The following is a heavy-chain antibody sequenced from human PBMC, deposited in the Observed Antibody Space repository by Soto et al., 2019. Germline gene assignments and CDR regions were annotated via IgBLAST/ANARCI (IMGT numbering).Heavy chain of an antibody. CDR2: INAGNGNT. J-gene: IGHJ5*02. V-gene: IGHV1-3*01. CDR1: GYTFTSYA. Sequence: ASVKVSCKASGYTFTSYAMHWVRQAPGQRLEWMGWINAGNGNTKYSQKFQGRVTITRDTSASTAYMELSSLRSEDTAVYHCASDRGVVVPAALVPTWFDPWGQGTLVTVSS. D-gene: IGHD2-2*01. CDR3: ASDRGVVVPAALVPTWFDP.